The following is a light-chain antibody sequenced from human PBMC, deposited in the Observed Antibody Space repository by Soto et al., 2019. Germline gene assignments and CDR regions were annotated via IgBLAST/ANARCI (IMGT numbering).Light chain of an antibody. J-gene: IGKJ5*01. V-gene: IGKV3-15*01. CDR3: QQYNNWPPIT. CDR2: GVS. CDR1: QTVSSN. Sequence: EIVLTQSPGTLSLSPGERATLSFRASQTVSSNFLAWYQQRPGQAPRLLIYGVSISAPGIPARFNGSGSGTEFTLTISSLQSEDFAVYYCQQYNNWPPITFGQGTRLEIK.